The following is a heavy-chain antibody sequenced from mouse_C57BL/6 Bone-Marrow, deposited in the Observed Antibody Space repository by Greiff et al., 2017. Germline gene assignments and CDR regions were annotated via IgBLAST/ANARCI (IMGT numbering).Heavy chain of an antibody. J-gene: IGHJ1*03. D-gene: IGHD2-5*01. CDR3: ARAYYSNLSRWYFDV. V-gene: IGHV5-16*01. CDR1: GFTFSDYY. Sequence: EVKLVESEGGLVQPGSSMKLSCTASGFTFSDYYMAWVRQVPEKGLEWVANINYDGSSTYYLDSLKSRFIISRDNAKNILYLQMSSLKSEDTATYYCARAYYSNLSRWYFDVWGTGTTVTVSS. CDR2: INYDGSST.